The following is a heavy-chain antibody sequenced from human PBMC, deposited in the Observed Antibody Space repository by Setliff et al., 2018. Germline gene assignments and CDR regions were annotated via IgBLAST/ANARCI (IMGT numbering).Heavy chain of an antibody. CDR2: IIGSGIST. J-gene: IGHJ4*01. Sequence: PGGSLRLSCAASGFSFSSYAMSWVRQAPGQGLEWVSSIIGSGISTYYADSVQGRFTIFRDNHKNTLYLQMNTLRVEDTAIYYCAKSPHDFWSGRVFFDYWSQGMLVTVSS. D-gene: IGHD3-3*01. CDR1: GFSFSSYA. V-gene: IGHV3-23*01. CDR3: AKSPHDFWSGRVFFDY.